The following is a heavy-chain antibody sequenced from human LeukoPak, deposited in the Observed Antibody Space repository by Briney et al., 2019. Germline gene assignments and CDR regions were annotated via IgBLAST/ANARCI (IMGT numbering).Heavy chain of an antibody. D-gene: IGHD3-10*01. CDR2: INPNSGGT. CDR1: GYTFTGYY. CDR3: AGDAGTRRITMVRGLIPF. J-gene: IGHJ4*02. Sequence: ASVKVSCKASGYTFTGYYMHWVRQAPGQGLEWMGWINPNSGGTNYAQKFQGRVTMTRDTSISTAYMELSRLRSDDTAVYYCAGDAGTRRITMVRGLIPFWGQGTLVTVSS. V-gene: IGHV1-2*02.